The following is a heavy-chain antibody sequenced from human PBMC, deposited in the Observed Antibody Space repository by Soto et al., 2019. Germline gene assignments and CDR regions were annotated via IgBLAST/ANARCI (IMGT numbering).Heavy chain of an antibody. J-gene: IGHJ6*02. Sequence: QVQLQQWGAGLLKPSETLSLTCAVYGGSFSGYYWSWIRQPPGKGLEWIGEINHSGSTNYNPSLKSGVAISVDTSKNQFSLKLSSVTAADTAVYYCARVDYDILTGSIPDGMDVWGQGTTVTVSS. CDR3: ARVDYDILTGSIPDGMDV. V-gene: IGHV4-34*01. CDR2: INHSGST. CDR1: GGSFSGYY. D-gene: IGHD3-9*01.